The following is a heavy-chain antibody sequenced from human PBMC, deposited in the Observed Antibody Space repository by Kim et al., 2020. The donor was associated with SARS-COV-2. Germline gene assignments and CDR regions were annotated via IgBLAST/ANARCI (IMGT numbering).Heavy chain of an antibody. Sequence: GGSLRLSCAASGFIFIDYSMTWVRQAPGKGLEWFSSISSSGGYIYYADSVKGRFTISRDNVKNSLYLQMSSLRAGDTAVYYCARTVTAAPGDYYYYTMDVWGQGSSVTVSS. D-gene: IGHD6-13*01. J-gene: IGHJ6*02. CDR3: ARTVTAAPGDYYYYTMDV. CDR1: GFIFIDYS. V-gene: IGHV3-21*06. CDR2: ISSSGGYI.